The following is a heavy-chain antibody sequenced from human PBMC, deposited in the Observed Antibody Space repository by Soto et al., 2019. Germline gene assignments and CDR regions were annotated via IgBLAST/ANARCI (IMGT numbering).Heavy chain of an antibody. CDR3: ARSQFGGYYFDF. Sequence: QVQLVESGGGLVKPGGSLRLSCAASGFTFSDNYMSWIRQAPGKGLEWVSYISSGSGYTKYADSVKGRFTISRDNAKNSLYLKMNSLSAEDTAVYYCARSQFGGYYFDFWGQGTLVTVSS. D-gene: IGHD3-10*01. CDR1: GFTFSDNY. CDR2: ISSGSGYT. V-gene: IGHV3-11*05. J-gene: IGHJ4*02.